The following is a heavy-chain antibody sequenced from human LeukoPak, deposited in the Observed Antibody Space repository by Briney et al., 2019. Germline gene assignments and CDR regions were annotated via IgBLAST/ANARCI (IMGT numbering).Heavy chain of an antibody. CDR1: GFTFSSYA. CDR3: AKLLVRGVIIGYFDY. Sequence: GGSLRLSCAASGFTFSSYAMSWVRQAPGKGLEWVSAISGSGGSTYYADSVKGRFTISRDNSKNTLYLQMNSLRAEDTAVYYCAKLLVRGVIIGYFDYWGQGTLVTVSS. D-gene: IGHD3-10*01. V-gene: IGHV3-23*01. J-gene: IGHJ4*02. CDR2: ISGSGGST.